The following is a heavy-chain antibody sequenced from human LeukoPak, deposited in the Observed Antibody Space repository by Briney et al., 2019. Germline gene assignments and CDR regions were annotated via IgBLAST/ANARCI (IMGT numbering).Heavy chain of an antibody. J-gene: IGHJ4*01. Sequence: ASVKVSCKASGYTFTGYYMHWVRQAPGQGLEWMGWINPNSGGTNYAQKFQGRVTMTRDTSISTAYMELSRLTSDDTAVYYCARGGWITYYFDSSGYYYFEYWGQGTLVTVSS. CDR2: INPNSGGT. V-gene: IGHV1-2*02. D-gene: IGHD3-22*01. CDR3: ARGGWITYYFDSSGYYYFEY. CDR1: GYTFTGYY.